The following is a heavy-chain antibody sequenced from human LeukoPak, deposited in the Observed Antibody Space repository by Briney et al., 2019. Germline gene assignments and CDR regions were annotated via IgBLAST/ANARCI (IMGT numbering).Heavy chain of an antibody. J-gene: IGHJ4*02. V-gene: IGHV1-18*01. Sequence: SVKVSCKASGYTFTNYGITWVRQAPGQGLEWMGWIGRNNGNTKFAQKLQGRVTMTTDTSTTTAYMELRSLRSDDTAVYFCARDRGDYYFDYWGQGTLVSVSS. D-gene: IGHD6-25*01. CDR2: IGRNNGNT. CDR3: ARDRGDYYFDY. CDR1: GYTFTNYG.